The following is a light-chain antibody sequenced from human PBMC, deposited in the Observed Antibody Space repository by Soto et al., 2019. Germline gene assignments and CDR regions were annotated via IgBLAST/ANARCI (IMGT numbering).Light chain of an antibody. CDR1: QSVFSSSNNENY. V-gene: IGKV4-1*01. CDR2: WAS. Sequence: DIVMTQSPDSLAVSLGERATINCKSNQSVFSSSNNENYLAWYHQKPGQPPELLIYWASTRESGVPDRFSGSGSGTDFTLTISSLQAEDVAVYYCHQYYSTPWTFGQGTKVEIK. CDR3: HQYYSTPWT. J-gene: IGKJ1*01.